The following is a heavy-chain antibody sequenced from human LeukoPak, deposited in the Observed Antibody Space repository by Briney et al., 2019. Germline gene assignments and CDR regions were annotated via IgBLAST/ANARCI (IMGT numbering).Heavy chain of an antibody. CDR3: ATSWGPDTSTSRWGRDGVDV. Sequence: GGSLRLSCAASGITFSSYAMSWVRQAPGKGLEWVSAISKSGGNTYYADSVKGRFTISRDNSKNTQYLQMNSLRAEDTAVYYCATSWGPDTSTSRWGRDGVDVWGQGTTVTVSS. D-gene: IGHD3-16*01. J-gene: IGHJ6*02. CDR2: ISKSGGNT. V-gene: IGHV3-23*01. CDR1: GITFSSYA.